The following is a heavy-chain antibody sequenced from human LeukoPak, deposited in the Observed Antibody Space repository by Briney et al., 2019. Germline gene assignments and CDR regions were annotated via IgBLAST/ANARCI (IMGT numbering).Heavy chain of an antibody. D-gene: IGHD2-15*01. CDR3: ARDIVVVVAASYFGY. Sequence: SETLSLTCAVSGYSISSGYYWSWIRQPPGKGLEWIGSIYHSGSTYYNPSLKSRVTISVDTSKNQFSLKLSSVTAADTAVYYCARDIVVVVAASYFGYWGQGTLVTVSS. CDR2: IYHSGST. CDR1: GYSISSGYY. J-gene: IGHJ4*02. V-gene: IGHV4-38-2*02.